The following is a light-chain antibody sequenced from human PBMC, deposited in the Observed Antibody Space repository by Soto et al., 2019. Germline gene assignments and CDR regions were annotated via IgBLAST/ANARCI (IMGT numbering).Light chain of an antibody. CDR2: GAS. V-gene: IGKV3-20*01. CDR1: QSLSNNIY. CDR3: QQYNNWPS. J-gene: IGKJ1*01. Sequence: EIVLTQSPGTLSLSPGERATLSCRASQSLSNNIYLAWYQQKPGQAPRLLIYGASSRATGIPDRFSGSGSGTDFTLTINSLQSEDFAVYYCQQYNNWPSFGQGTKVDIK.